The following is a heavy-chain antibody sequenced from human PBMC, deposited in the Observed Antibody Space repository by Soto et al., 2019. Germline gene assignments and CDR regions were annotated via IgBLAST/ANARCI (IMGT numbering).Heavy chain of an antibody. CDR3: AKDRWDTTMTYYFDY. CDR1: GFTFSNYA. J-gene: IGHJ4*02. CDR2: VSGSGGST. Sequence: EVHLLESRGGLVQPGGSLRLSCAASGFTFSNYAMPWVRQAPGKGLEWVSGVSGSGGSTNYADAVKGRFTNARDNSKYTVYVQMKSLRAADTAVYYCAKDRWDTTMTYYFDYWGQGALVTVSS. V-gene: IGHV3-23*01. D-gene: IGHD5-18*01.